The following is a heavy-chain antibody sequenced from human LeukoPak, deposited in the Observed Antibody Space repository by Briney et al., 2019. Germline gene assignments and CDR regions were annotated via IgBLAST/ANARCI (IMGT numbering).Heavy chain of an antibody. CDR1: GFTFSDHW. V-gene: IGHV3-74*03. CDR2: INGDGSDT. Sequence: GGSLRLSCAASGFTFSDHWMHWVRQAPGKGLVWVALINGDGSDTTYAASVTGRFTISRDTARNTLYLRMHSLRAEDTAVYYCVRDAKRRILFVNYSWFDPWGQGTLVTVSS. J-gene: IGHJ5*02. CDR3: VRDAKRRILFVNYSWFDP. D-gene: IGHD2-21*01.